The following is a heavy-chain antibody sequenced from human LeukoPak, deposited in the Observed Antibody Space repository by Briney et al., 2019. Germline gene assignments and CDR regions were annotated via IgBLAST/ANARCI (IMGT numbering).Heavy chain of an antibody. CDR3: IRTLIVATSPYMDV. J-gene: IGHJ6*03. Sequence: GGSLRLSCAASGFSFSSYWMHWVRQAPGKGLVWVSRVSSDGTGTTYADSVEGRFTISRDNAKNTVYLQMNSLRAEDTAIYYCIRTLIVATSPYMDVWGKGTTVTVSS. CDR2: VSSDGTGT. D-gene: IGHD5-12*01. CDR1: GFSFSSYW. V-gene: IGHV3-74*01.